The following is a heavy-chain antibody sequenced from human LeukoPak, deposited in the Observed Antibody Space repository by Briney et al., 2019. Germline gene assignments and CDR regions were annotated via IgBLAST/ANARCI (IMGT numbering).Heavy chain of an antibody. CDR2: IKQDGSEK. J-gene: IGHJ4*02. CDR1: GFIFSTYW. D-gene: IGHD3-3*01. V-gene: IGHV3-7*01. CDR3: ARDAEGGYHWSGGYFDY. Sequence: GGSLRLSCAASGFIFSTYWMSWVRQAPGKGLEWVANIKQDGSEKYYVDSVKGRFTISRDNAKNSLYLQMNSLRAEDTAVYYCARDAEGGYHWSGGYFDYWGQGTLVTVSP.